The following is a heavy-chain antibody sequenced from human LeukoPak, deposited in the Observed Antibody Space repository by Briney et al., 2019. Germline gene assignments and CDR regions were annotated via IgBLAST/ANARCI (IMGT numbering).Heavy chain of an antibody. Sequence: SETLSLTCAVYGGSFSGYYWSWIRQPPGKGLEWIGEINHSGSTNYNPSLKSRVTISVDTSKNQFSLKLSSVTAADTAVYYCARVLRNRSGWYRGYNWFDPWGQGTLVPVSS. V-gene: IGHV4-34*01. CDR1: GGSFSGYY. CDR3: ARVLRNRSGWYRGYNWFDP. J-gene: IGHJ5*02. D-gene: IGHD6-19*01. CDR2: INHSGST.